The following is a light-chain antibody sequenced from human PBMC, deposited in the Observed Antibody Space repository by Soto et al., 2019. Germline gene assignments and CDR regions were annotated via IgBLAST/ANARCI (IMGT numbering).Light chain of an antibody. J-gene: IGLJ1*01. Sequence: QSVLTQPASLSGSPGQSSTISCTVGSYNFVSWYQQHPGKAPEVLIYEVSKRPSGVSDRFSGSKSGNTASLTISGLQAEDEADYYCCSDAGRSTYVFGTGTKVTVL. CDR3: CSDAGRSTYV. CDR2: EVS. V-gene: IGLV2-23*02. CDR1: GSYNF.